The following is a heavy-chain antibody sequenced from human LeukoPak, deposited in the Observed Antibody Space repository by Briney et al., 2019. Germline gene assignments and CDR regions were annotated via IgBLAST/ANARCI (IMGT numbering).Heavy chain of an antibody. D-gene: IGHD6-13*01. V-gene: IGHV4-31*03. J-gene: IGHJ4*02. Sequence: PSETLSLTCTVSGGSISSGGYYWSWVRQHPGKGLEWIGYIYYSGSTYYNPSLKSRVTISVDTSMNQFSLKLSSVTAADTAVYYCASMPLSSRWYYFDYWGQGTLVTVSS. CDR1: GGSISSGGYY. CDR2: IYYSGST. CDR3: ASMPLSSRWYYFDY.